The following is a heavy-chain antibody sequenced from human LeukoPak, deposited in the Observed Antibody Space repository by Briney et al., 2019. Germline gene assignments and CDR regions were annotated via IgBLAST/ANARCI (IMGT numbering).Heavy chain of an antibody. V-gene: IGHV4-39*01. J-gene: IGHJ4*02. Sequence: PSETLSLTRTVTGGSIGSGDYYWSWLRPPPGKGLEWIASIYSGGMTFYSPSLKSRLTISADTSRNHFSLRLSSVTAADTALYFCARHFDHPTAYFDSWGQGSLVTVSS. CDR2: IYSGGMT. CDR1: GGSIGSGDYY. D-gene: IGHD1-14*01. CDR3: ARHFDHPTAYFDS.